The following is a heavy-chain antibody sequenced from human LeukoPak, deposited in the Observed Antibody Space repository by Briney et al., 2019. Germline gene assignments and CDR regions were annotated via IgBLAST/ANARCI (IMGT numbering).Heavy chain of an antibody. Sequence: PSETLSLTCTVSGGSISSYYRSWIRQPPGKGLEWIGYIYYSGSTNYNPSLKSRVTISVDTSKNQFSLKLSSVTAADTAVYYCARHALPSSGWYYYYGMDVWGQGTTVTVSS. CDR3: ARHALPSSGWYYYYGMDV. CDR2: IYYSGST. J-gene: IGHJ6*02. CDR1: GGSISSYY. V-gene: IGHV4-59*08. D-gene: IGHD6-19*01.